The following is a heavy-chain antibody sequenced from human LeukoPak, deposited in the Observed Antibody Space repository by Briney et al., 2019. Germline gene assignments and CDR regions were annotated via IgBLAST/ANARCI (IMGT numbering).Heavy chain of an antibody. CDR2: INHSGST. CDR3: ARHDLWFGELLGWFDY. CDR1: GGSFSGYY. V-gene: IGHV4-34*01. Sequence: PSETLSLTCAVYGGSFSGYYWSWIRQPPGKGLEWIGEINHSGSTNYNPSLKSRVTISVDTSKNQFSLKLSSVTAADTAVYYCARHDLWFGELLGWFDYWGQGTLVTVSS. D-gene: IGHD3-10*01. J-gene: IGHJ4*02.